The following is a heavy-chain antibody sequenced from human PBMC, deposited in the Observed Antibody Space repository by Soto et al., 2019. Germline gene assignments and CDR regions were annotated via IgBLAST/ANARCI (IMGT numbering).Heavy chain of an antibody. CDR2: ISAHNGNT. V-gene: IGHV1-18*01. CDR1: GYDFTTYG. Sequence: QVHLVQSGAEVKKPGASVKVSCKGSGYDFTTYGITWVRQAPGQGLEWMAWISAHNGNTDYAQKRQGRVTVTRDTSTSTAYMELRSLRSDDTAVYSCARGRYGDYWGQGALVTVSS. CDR3: ARGRYGDY. J-gene: IGHJ4*02. D-gene: IGHD1-1*01.